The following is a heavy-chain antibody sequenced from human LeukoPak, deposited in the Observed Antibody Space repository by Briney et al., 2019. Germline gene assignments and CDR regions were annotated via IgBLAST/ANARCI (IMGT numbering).Heavy chain of an antibody. Sequence: ASVSVSCASSVYTFTSYYVHWVPQAPGQGLEWMGIINPSGGSTSHAKTFQGRVTMTRDTSTSTVYMELSSLRSEDTAVYYCAREILRSFGGNSMIVVVALEYWGQGTLVTVSS. V-gene: IGHV1-46*01. CDR2: INPSGGST. CDR3: AREILRSFGGNSMIVVVALEY. J-gene: IGHJ4*02. D-gene: IGHD3-22*01. CDR1: VYTFTSYY.